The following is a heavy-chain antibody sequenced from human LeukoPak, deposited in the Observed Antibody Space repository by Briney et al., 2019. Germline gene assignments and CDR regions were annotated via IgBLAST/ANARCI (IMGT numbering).Heavy chain of an antibody. J-gene: IGHJ6*02. V-gene: IGHV3-21*04. CDR3: AAQWLVYYYYGMDV. CDR1: GFTFSSYA. D-gene: IGHD6-19*01. Sequence: PGGSLRLSCAASGFTFSSYAMSWVRQAPGKGLEWVSSISSSSSYIYYADSVKGRFTISRDNAKNSLYLQMNSLRAEDTAVYYCAAQWLVYYYYGMDVWGQGTTVTVSS. CDR2: ISSSSSYI.